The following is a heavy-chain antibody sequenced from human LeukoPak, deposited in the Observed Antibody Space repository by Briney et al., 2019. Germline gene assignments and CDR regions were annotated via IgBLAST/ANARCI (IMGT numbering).Heavy chain of an antibody. CDR3: AKPIGPRYGDYHNSCFDS. V-gene: IGHV3-23*01. J-gene: IGHJ5*01. CDR1: GFTFSTYA. Sequence: QPGGSLRLSWAASGFTFSTYAMSWVRQVPAKGLEWVSAISTTTYYADFVEGRFTISRDNSKNTLYLQMNSLRAEDTAVYYCAKPIGPRYGDYHNSCFDSWGQGTLVTVSS. CDR2: ISTTT. D-gene: IGHD4-17*01.